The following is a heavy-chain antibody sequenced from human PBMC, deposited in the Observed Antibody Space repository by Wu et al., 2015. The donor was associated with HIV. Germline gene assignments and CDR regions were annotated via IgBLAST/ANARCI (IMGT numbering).Heavy chain of an antibody. CDR2: ISGHNGHT. D-gene: IGHD3-3*01. V-gene: IGHV1-18*01. CDR3: ARGFFNYYYMDV. J-gene: IGHJ6*03. CDR1: GYIFMKYG. Sequence: QVQLVQSGAEVKKPGAAVKVSCKASGYIFMKYGIHWVRQAPGQGLEWMGWISGHNGHTDHAQKVQGRVTMTRDPSTATAYMELRSLRSDDTAAYYCARGFFNYYYMDVWGEGTTVTVSS.